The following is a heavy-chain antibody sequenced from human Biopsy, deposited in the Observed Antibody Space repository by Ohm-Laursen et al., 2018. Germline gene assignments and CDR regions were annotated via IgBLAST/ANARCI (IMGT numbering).Heavy chain of an antibody. CDR3: ARGNSENNYYFAMDV. Sequence: SLRLSCAVSGFTFSIYAIHWVRQAPGQGLEHVAAINSNGGTTYYVNSVKGRFTISRDSSKNTVSLQMGSLRSEDMAVYYCARGNSENNYYFAMDVWGQGTTVTVSS. J-gene: IGHJ6*02. V-gene: IGHV3-64*01. CDR2: INSNGGTT. CDR1: GFTFSIYA. D-gene: IGHD1-26*01.